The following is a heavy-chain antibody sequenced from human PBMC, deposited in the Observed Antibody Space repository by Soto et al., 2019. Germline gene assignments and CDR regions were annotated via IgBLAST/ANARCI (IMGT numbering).Heavy chain of an antibody. D-gene: IGHD3-22*01. CDR3: ARDQLYYNDISGRPLNAFDV. V-gene: IGHV3-48*01. J-gene: IGHJ3*01. CDR1: GFTFRNYG. Sequence: GGSLRLSCAASGFTFRNYGMNGVRQAPGKGLEWVSYIGIGSSTKYYADSVKGRFTISRDNAKNSLYLQMNSLRAEDTAVYYCARDQLYYNDISGRPLNAFDVWGQGTMVT. CDR2: IGIGSSTK.